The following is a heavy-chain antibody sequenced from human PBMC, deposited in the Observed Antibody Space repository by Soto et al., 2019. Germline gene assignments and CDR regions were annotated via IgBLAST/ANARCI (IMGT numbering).Heavy chain of an antibody. D-gene: IGHD3-10*01. CDR3: ARKQVHYYGMDV. J-gene: IGHJ6*02. Sequence: SETLSLTCAVYGGSFSCYYWSWIRQPPGKGLEWIGEINHSGSTNYNPSLKSRVTISVDTSKNQFSLKLSSVTAADTAVYYCARKQVHYYGMDVWGQGTTVTVSS. V-gene: IGHV4-34*01. CDR2: INHSGST. CDR1: GGSFSCYY.